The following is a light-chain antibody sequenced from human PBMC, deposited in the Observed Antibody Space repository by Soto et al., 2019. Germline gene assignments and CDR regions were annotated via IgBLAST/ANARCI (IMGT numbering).Light chain of an antibody. CDR1: SSDVGGYDY. V-gene: IGLV2-8*01. Sequence: QSALTQPPSASASPGQSVTISCTGTSSDVGGYDYVSWFQQHPGRAPKLMLYEVSKRPSGVPDRVSGSKSGNTASLTVSGLQAEYEADYYCSAYAGSNNVVFGGGTKLTVL. CDR2: EVS. J-gene: IGLJ2*01. CDR3: SAYAGSNNVV.